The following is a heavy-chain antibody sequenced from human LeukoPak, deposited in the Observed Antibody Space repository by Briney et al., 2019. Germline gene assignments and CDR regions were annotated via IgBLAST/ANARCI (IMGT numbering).Heavy chain of an antibody. V-gene: IGHV3-30*04. CDR3: AKEGGSSGHCGVFDI. J-gene: IGHJ3*02. CDR2: ISHDGSDT. D-gene: IGHD3-22*01. Sequence: PGGSLRLSCAASGFTFSNSPMHWVRQAPGKGLEWVTGISHDGSDTHYADSMKGRFSISRDNSKNTLFLQMNSLRAEDTAVYYCAKEGGSSGHCGVFDIWGQGTIVTVSS. CDR1: GFTFSNSP.